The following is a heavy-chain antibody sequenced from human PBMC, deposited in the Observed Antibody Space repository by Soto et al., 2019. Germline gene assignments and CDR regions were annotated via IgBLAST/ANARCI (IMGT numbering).Heavy chain of an antibody. CDR1: GYNFTTFW. CDR2: IDPSDSYS. V-gene: IGHV5-10-1*01. J-gene: IGHJ6*02. Sequence: PGESLKISCKASGYNFTTFWISWMRQVPGKGLEGMGRIDPSDSYSNYSPSFQGHITISADKSINTAYLHFSNLKASDTAVYYCARHFPLPTDLQFYYYYYYGVDVWGHGTAVTVSS. CDR3: ARHFPLPTDLQFYYYYYYGVDV. D-gene: IGHD3-3*02.